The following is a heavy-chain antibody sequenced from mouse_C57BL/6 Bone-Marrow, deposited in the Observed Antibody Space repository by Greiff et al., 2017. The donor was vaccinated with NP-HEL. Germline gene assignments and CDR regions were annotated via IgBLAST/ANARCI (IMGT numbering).Heavy chain of an antibody. CDR1: GFSLTSYG. D-gene: IGHD6-1*01. CDR3: ASDLRLGVPFAY. V-gene: IGHV2-6*01. Sequence: VQLVESGPGLVAPSQSLSITCTVSGFSLTSYGVDWVRQSPGKGLEWLGVIWGVGSTNYNSALKSRLSISKDNSKNQFFLKMNRLPTDYTALYYCASDLRLGVPFAYWGQGTLVTVSA. CDR2: IWGVGST. J-gene: IGHJ3*01.